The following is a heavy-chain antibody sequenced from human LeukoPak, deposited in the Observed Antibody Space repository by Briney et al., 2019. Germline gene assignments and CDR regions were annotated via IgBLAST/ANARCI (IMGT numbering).Heavy chain of an antibody. J-gene: IGHJ5*02. Sequence: SETLSLTCAVYGGSFSGYYWSWIRQPPGKGLEWIGEINHSGSTNYNPSLKSRVTISVDTSKNQFSLKLSSVSAADTAVYYCARRGPPRTLLRGVKSGWFDPWGQGTLVTVSS. V-gene: IGHV4-34*01. CDR1: GGSFSGYY. CDR2: INHSGST. CDR3: ARRGPPRTLLRGVKSGWFDP. D-gene: IGHD3-10*01.